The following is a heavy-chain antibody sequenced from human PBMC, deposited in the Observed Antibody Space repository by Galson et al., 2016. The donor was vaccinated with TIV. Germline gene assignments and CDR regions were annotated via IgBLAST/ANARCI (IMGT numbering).Heavy chain of an antibody. CDR3: ASELSDF. CDR2: ISDDGTKR. CDR1: GFVFSDYA. V-gene: IGHV3-30*04. Sequence: SLRLSCAASGFVFSDYAIHWVRQAPGKGPEWVAVISDDGTKRYHTDSVRGRFSISRDNSDETVHLQMNSLRVEDSAMYYCASELSDFWGQGTLVTVSS. J-gene: IGHJ4*02.